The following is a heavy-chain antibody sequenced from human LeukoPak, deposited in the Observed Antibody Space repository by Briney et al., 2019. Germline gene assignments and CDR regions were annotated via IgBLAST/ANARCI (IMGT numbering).Heavy chain of an antibody. J-gene: IGHJ4*02. CDR1: GYTFTSYD. Sequence: ASVKVSCKASGYTFTSYDINWVRQATGQGLEWMGWMNPNSGDTGYAQNFQGRLNMTRNTSKSTAYMELSSLRSEDTAVYYCAGARGNNYGYVDYWAQGTLVTVSS. D-gene: IGHD5-18*01. V-gene: IGHV1-8*01. CDR2: MNPNSGDT. CDR3: AGARGNNYGYVDY.